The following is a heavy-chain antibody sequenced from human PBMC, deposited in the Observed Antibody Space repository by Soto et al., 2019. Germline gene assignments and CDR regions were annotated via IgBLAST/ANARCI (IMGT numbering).Heavy chain of an antibody. D-gene: IGHD2-15*01. CDR1: GGSFSGYY. CDR3: ARGLVRLRGPYYYYGMDV. Sequence: PSETLSLTCAVYGGSFSGYYWSWIRQPPGKGLEWIGEINHSGSTNYNPSLKSRVTISADTSKNQFSLKLSSVTAADTAVYYCARGLVRLRGPYYYYGMDVWGQGTTVTVSS. J-gene: IGHJ6*02. V-gene: IGHV4-34*01. CDR2: INHSGST.